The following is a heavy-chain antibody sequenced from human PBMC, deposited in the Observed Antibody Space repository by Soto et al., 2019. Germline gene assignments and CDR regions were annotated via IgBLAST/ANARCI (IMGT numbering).Heavy chain of an antibody. J-gene: IGHJ4*02. CDR1: GASISSTNW. V-gene: IGHV4-4*02. Sequence: QVQLQESGPGLVKPSGTLSLTCAVSGASISSTNWWSWVRQAPGEGLEWIGEIFHSGTTTYNPSLKSRVIISMDTSTNQLPLRLDSVTAADTAVYFCARHIAVPTTRGFDYWGQGTLVTVSS. CDR2: IFHSGTT. CDR3: ARHIAVPTTRGFDY. D-gene: IGHD2-15*01.